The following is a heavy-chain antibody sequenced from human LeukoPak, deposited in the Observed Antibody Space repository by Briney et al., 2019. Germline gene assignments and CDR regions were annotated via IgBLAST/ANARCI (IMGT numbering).Heavy chain of an antibody. V-gene: IGHV1-2*06. CDR2: INPNSGGT. CDR3: ARGYYDFWSGYYMFPEDYYGMDV. Sequence: ASVKVSCKASGYTFTGYYMHWVRQAPGQGLEWMGRINPNSGGTNYAQKFQGRVTMTRDTSTSTAYMELRSLRSDDTAVYYCARGYYDFWSGYYMFPEDYYGMDVWGQGTTVTVSS. D-gene: IGHD3-3*01. CDR1: GYTFTGYY. J-gene: IGHJ6*02.